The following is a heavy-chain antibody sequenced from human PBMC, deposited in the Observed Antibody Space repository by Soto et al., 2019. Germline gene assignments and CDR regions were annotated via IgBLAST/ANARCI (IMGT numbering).Heavy chain of an antibody. V-gene: IGHV3-74*01. D-gene: IGHD3-22*01. CDR2: INSDGSRT. CDR1: GFTFSSYW. J-gene: IGHJ4*02. Sequence: EVQLVESGGGIVQPGGSLRLSCAASGFTFSSYWMHWVRQAPGKGLVWVSRINSDGSRTSYADSAKGRFTISRDNAKNXXYLKMNSLRAEDTAVYYWARGDGDYYDGNGYLGRHWGQGTLVTVSS. CDR3: ARGDGDYYDGNGYLGRH.